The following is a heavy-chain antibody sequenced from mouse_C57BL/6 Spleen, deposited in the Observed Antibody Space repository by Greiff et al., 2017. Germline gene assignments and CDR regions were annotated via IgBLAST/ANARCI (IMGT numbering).Heavy chain of an antibody. CDR1: GFTFSDYG. CDR2: ISSGSSTI. Sequence: EVKLVESGGGLVKPGGSLKLSCAASGFTFSDYGMHWVRQAPEKGLEWVAYISSGSSTIYYADTVKGRFTISRDNAKNTLFLQMTSLRSEDTAMYYCARENYYGYYAMDYWGQGTSVTVSS. CDR3: ARENYYGYYAMDY. V-gene: IGHV5-17*01. J-gene: IGHJ4*01. D-gene: IGHD1-1*01.